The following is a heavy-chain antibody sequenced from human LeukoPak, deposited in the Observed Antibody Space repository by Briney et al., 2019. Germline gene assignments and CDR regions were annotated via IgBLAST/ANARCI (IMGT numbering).Heavy chain of an antibody. CDR1: GFTFSSYS. CDR2: ISSSSSYI. V-gene: IGHV3-21*01. J-gene: IGHJ4*02. CDR3: ARDGPRGFGEYYFDY. D-gene: IGHD3-10*01. Sequence: AGGSLRLSCAASGFTFSSYSMNWVRQAPGKGLEWVSSISSSSSYIYYADSVKGRFTISRDNAKNSLYLQMNSLRAEDTAVYYCARDGPRGFGEYYFDYWGQGTLVTVSS.